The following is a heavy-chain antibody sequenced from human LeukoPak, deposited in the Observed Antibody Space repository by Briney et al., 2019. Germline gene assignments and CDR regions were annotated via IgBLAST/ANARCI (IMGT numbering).Heavy chain of an antibody. Sequence: PGRSLRLSCAASGFTFSSYAMSWVRQAPGKGLEWVSAISGSGGSTYYADSVKGRFTISRDNSKNTLYLQMNSLRAEDPAVYYCARISRGYSGYDTSDYWGQGTLVTVSS. D-gene: IGHD5-12*01. J-gene: IGHJ4*02. CDR1: GFTFSSYA. CDR2: ISGSGGST. V-gene: IGHV3-23*01. CDR3: ARISRGYSGYDTSDY.